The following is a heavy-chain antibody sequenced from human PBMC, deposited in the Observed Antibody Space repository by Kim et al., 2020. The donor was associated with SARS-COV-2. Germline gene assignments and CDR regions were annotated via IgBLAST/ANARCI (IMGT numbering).Heavy chain of an antibody. CDR1: GYSISSGYY. D-gene: IGHD3-10*01. Sequence: SETLSLTYTVSGYSISSGYYWGWIRQPPGKGLEWIGSIYHSGSTYYNPSLKSRVTISEDTSKNQFSLKLSSVTAADTAVYYCATAPLWFGESMGWFDPWGQGTLVTVSS. CDR3: ATAPLWFGESMGWFDP. CDR2: IYHSGST. J-gene: IGHJ5*02. V-gene: IGHV4-38-2*02.